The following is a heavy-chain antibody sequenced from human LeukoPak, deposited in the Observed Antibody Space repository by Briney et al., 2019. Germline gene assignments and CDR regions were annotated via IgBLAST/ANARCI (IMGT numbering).Heavy chain of an antibody. Sequence: GGSLRLSCAASGFTFSSYWMHWVRQAPGKGLVWVSRINSDGSSTSYADSVKGRFTISRDNAKNTLYLQMNSLRAEDTAVYSCARDTYDDYVPLDYWGQGTLVTVSS. J-gene: IGHJ4*02. CDR2: INSDGSST. CDR1: GFTFSSYW. D-gene: IGHD4-17*01. V-gene: IGHV3-74*01. CDR3: ARDTYDDYVPLDY.